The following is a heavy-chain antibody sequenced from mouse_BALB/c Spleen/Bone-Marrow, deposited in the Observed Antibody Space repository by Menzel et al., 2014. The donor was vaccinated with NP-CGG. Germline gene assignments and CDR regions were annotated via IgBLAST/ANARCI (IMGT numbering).Heavy chain of an antibody. CDR2: INPSTGYT. J-gene: IGHJ2*01. D-gene: IGHD2-14*01. Sequence: VQLQQSGAELAKPGASVKMSCKASGYTFTSYWMHWVKQRPGQGLEWIGYINPSTGYTEYNQKFKDKATSTADKSSSTAYMQLSSLTSEDSAVYYCARHYRYYFDYWGQGTTLTVSS. CDR3: ARHYRYYFDY. CDR1: GYTFTSYW. V-gene: IGHV1-7*01.